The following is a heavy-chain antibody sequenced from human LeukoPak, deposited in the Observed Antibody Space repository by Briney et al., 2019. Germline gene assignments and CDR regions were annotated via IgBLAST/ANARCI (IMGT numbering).Heavy chain of an antibody. J-gene: IGHJ4*02. CDR3: AREWIQLFDY. D-gene: IGHD5-18*01. Sequence: GRSLRLSCAASGFTFSSYGMHWVRQAPGKGLEWVSYISSSSSTIYYADSVKGRFTISRDNAKNSLYLQMNSLRDEDTAVYYCAREWIQLFDYWGQGTLVAVSS. V-gene: IGHV3-48*02. CDR2: ISSSSSTI. CDR1: GFTFSSYG.